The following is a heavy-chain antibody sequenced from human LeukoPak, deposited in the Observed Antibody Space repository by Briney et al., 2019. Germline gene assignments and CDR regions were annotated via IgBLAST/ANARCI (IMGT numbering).Heavy chain of an antibody. V-gene: IGHV4-61*02. CDR2: IYTSGST. CDR1: GGSFSSGSYY. J-gene: IGHJ4*02. CDR3: ARDNGDYVVDY. Sequence: PSETLSLTCTVSGGSFSSGSYYWSWIRQPAGKGLEWIGRIYTSGSTNYNPSLKSRVTISVDTSKNQFSLKLSSVTAADTAVYYCARDNGDYVVDYWGQGTLVTVSP. D-gene: IGHD4-17*01.